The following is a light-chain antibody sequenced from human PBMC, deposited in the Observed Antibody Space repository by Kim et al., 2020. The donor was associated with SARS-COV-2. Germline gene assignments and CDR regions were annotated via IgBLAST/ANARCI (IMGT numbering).Light chain of an antibody. CDR1: QSVSSSY. V-gene: IGKV3-20*01. J-gene: IGKJ4*01. CDR3: QQYGSSLLT. Sequence: WSPGERASLPCRASQSVSSSYLAWYQQTPGHAPRLLIYGASSRATGIPDRFSGSGSGTDFTLTISRLEPEDFAVYYCQQYGSSLLTFGGGTKLEI. CDR2: GAS.